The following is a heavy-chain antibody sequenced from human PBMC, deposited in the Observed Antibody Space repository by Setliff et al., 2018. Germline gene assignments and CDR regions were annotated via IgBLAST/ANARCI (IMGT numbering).Heavy chain of an antibody. V-gene: IGHV1-2*06. D-gene: IGHD3-10*01. CDR1: GYTFTSYN. CDR3: ARAELLWFGGFDP. CDR2: INPSSGAT. J-gene: IGHJ5*02. Sequence: ASVKVSCKTSGYTFTSYNINWVRQAPGQGLEWMGRINPSSGATIYAQKFQGRVTMTSDTSISTAYMELSRLRSEDTAVYYCARAELLWFGGFDPWGQGTLVTVSS.